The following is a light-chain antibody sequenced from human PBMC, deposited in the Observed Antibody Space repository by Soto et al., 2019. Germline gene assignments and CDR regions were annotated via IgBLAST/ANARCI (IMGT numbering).Light chain of an antibody. CDR3: QQRSNWPIT. J-gene: IGKJ5*01. Sequence: EIVLTQSPGTLSLSPGERATLSCRASQSVSNNYLAWYQQKPGQAPRLLIYGASNRATGIPDRFSGSGSETDFTLTITRLEPEDFAVYYCQQRSNWPITFGQGTRLEIK. CDR2: GAS. V-gene: IGKV3D-20*02. CDR1: QSVSNNY.